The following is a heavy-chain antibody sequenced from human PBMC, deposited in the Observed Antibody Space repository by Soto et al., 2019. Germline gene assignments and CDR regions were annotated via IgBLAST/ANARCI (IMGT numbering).Heavy chain of an antibody. CDR1: GFTFRSYA. D-gene: IGHD3-10*01. J-gene: IGHJ4*02. V-gene: IGHV3-23*01. CDR3: TTGSSMVRGVIVDDY. CDR2: LSGNGGTT. Sequence: GGSLRLSCAASGFTFRSYAMSWVRQAPGKGLEWVSALSGNGGTTDYAAPVKGRFTISRDDSKNTLYLQMNSLKTEDTAVYYCTTGSSMVRGVIVDDYWGQGTLVTVSS.